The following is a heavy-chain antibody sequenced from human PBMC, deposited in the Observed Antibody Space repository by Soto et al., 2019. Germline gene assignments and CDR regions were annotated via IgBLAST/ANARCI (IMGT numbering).Heavy chain of an antibody. CDR2: INPNSGGT. CDR1: GYTFTVYY. D-gene: IGHD3-9*01. CDR3: ARGSLYTVLRYFDWLFCLDY. Sequence: ASVKVSCKASGYTFTVYYMHWVLQAPGQGLEWMGWINPNSGGTNYAQKFQGRVTMTRDTSISTAYMELSRLRSDDTAVYYCARGSLYTVLRYFDWLFCLDYWGQGTLVTVSS. J-gene: IGHJ4*02. V-gene: IGHV1-2*02.